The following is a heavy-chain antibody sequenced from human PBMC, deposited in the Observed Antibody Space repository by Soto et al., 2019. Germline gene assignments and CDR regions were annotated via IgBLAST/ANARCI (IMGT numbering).Heavy chain of an antibody. Sequence: SETLSLTCNVSGGSVSGSYCSWIRQSPGTGLEWIGYIFYSGATKYNPSLESRVTILVDSSKNEFSLKLTSVTPADTAVYSCATAGSYSGSSRRVDQWGQGILVTVSS. V-gene: IGHV4-59*02. D-gene: IGHD3-22*01. CDR3: ATAGSYSGSSRRVDQ. CDR2: IFYSGAT. J-gene: IGHJ4*02. CDR1: GGSVSGSY.